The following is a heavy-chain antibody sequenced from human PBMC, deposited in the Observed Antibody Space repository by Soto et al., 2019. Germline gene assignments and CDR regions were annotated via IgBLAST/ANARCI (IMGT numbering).Heavy chain of an antibody. V-gene: IGHV4-31*03. CDR1: GGSVSNGAHY. J-gene: IGHJ4*02. D-gene: IGHD2-2*01. CDR2: IYYSGDT. CDR3: ARVDSASWLDY. Sequence: QVQLQESGPGLVKPSQTLSLTCSVSGGSVSNGAHYWSWIRQRPGKGLEWIGYIYYSGDTQYNPSLKSRLTISVDTSTDHFSLKLTSVTAADAAVYYCARVDSASWLDYWGQGTMVTVSS.